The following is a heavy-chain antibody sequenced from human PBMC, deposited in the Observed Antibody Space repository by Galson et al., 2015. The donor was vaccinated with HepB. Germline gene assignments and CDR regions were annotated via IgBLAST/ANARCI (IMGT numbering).Heavy chain of an antibody. D-gene: IGHD4-17*01. CDR2: IIPILGIA. J-gene: IGHJ6*02. V-gene: IGHV1-69*02. CDR3: ARGYDYGDLFLITGDYGMDV. Sequence: SVKVSCKASGGTFSSYTISWVRQAPGQGLEWMGRIIPILGIANYAQKFQGRVTITADKSTSTAYMELSSLRSEDTAVYYCARGYDYGDLFLITGDYGMDVWGQGTTVTVSS. CDR1: GGTFSSYT.